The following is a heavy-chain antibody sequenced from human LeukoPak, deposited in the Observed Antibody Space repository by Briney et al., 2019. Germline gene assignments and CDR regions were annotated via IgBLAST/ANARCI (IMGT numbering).Heavy chain of an antibody. D-gene: IGHD2-15*01. CDR3: GRGKEYCSGGFCYDQFDF. J-gene: IGHJ4*02. CDR1: GGSISSGDYY. CDR2: IYYSGST. Sequence: SETLSLTCTVSGGSISSGDYYWSWIRQPPGKGLEWIGYIYYSGSTYYNPSLKSRVTISVDTSKNQFSLKLSSVTAADTAVYYCGRGKEYCSGGFCYDQFDFWGQGTLVTVSS. V-gene: IGHV4-30-4*01.